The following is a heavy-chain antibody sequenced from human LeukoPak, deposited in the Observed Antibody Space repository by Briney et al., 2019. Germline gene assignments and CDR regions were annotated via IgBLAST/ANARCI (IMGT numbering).Heavy chain of an antibody. CDR1: GYTFTSYY. V-gene: IGHV1-46*01. CDR2: INPSGGST. Sequence: GASVKVSCKASGYTFTSYYMHWVRQVPGQGLEWMGIINPSGGSTSYAQKFQGRVTMTRDTSTSTVYMELSSLRSEDTAVYYCARDLAYDSSGYRFDYWGQGTLVTVSS. J-gene: IGHJ4*02. CDR3: ARDLAYDSSGYRFDY. D-gene: IGHD3-22*01.